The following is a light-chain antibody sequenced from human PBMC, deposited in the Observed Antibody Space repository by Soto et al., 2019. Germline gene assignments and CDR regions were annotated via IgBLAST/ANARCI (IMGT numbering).Light chain of an antibody. J-gene: IGKJ1*01. Sequence: DIQMTQSPSSLSASVGDRVTITCRASQNIARYLNWYQHKPGKAPELLIYAASNLQDGVPSRFSGSGSGTEFTLPISSRQPEDFALYYCQQTYSTPASTFGQGTSVDVK. CDR1: QNIARY. CDR3: QQTYSTPAST. V-gene: IGKV1-39*01. CDR2: AAS.